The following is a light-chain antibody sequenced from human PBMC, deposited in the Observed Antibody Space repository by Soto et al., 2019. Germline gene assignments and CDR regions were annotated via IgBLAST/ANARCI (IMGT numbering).Light chain of an antibody. Sequence: QSVLTQPPSVSGAPGQRVTISCTGSSSNIGAGYDVHWYQQLPGTAPKLLIYGNHNRPSGVPDRFSGSKSGTSASLAIGGLQAEDEADYYCQSFDSSLSGFVFGGGTKLTVL. J-gene: IGLJ3*02. CDR1: SSNIGAGYD. V-gene: IGLV1-40*01. CDR3: QSFDSSLSGFV. CDR2: GNH.